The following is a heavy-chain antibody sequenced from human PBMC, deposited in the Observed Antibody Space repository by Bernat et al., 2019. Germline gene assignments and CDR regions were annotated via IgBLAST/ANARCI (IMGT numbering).Heavy chain of an antibody. CDR3: ARGGGGGGYCSSTSCYEDQNWFDP. CDR2: INPNSGGT. Sequence: QVQLVQSGAEVKKPGASVKVSCKASGYTFTGYYMHWVRQAPGQGLEWMGWINPNSGGTNYAQKFQGWVTMTRDTSISTAYMELSRLRSDDTAVYYCARGGGGGGYCSSTSCYEDQNWFDPWGQGTLVTVS. CDR1: GYTFTGYY. V-gene: IGHV1-2*04. J-gene: IGHJ5*02. D-gene: IGHD2-2*01.